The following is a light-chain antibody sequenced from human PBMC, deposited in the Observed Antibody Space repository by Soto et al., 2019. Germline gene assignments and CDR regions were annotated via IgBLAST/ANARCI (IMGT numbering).Light chain of an antibody. V-gene: IGKV1-39*01. CDR2: VAT. CDR3: QHVYSFPHT. CDR1: QFIGNY. J-gene: IGKJ2*01. Sequence: DIQMTQSPSSLSASIGDGVTITCRASQFIGNYLNWYQHRPGKVTEVLIYVATTLRAGVPSSFTGSGYGTDFTLTLNSLQPEDFATYPCQHVYSFPHTFGPGTKVEV.